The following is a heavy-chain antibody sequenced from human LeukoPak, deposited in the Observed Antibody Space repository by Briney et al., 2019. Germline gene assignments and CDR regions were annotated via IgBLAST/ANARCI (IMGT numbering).Heavy chain of an antibody. Sequence: PGGSLRLSCAASGFTFSDYYMSWIRQAPGKGLEWVSYISSSGGTIYYADSVKGRFTISRDNAKNSLYLQMNSLRAEDTAVYYCASRSIQLWTIDYWGQGTLVTVSS. J-gene: IGHJ4*02. CDR2: ISSSGGTI. CDR1: GFTFSDYY. CDR3: ASRSIQLWTIDY. D-gene: IGHD5-18*01. V-gene: IGHV3-11*04.